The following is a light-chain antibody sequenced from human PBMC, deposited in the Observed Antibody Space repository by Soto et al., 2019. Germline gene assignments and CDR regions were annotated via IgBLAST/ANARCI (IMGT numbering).Light chain of an antibody. CDR1: SSDVGSYNL. CDR3: SSYGGAVV. Sequence: QSALTQPASVSGSPGQSITISCTGTSSDVGSYNLVSWYQHHPGKAPKLMIYEGSKRPSGVSNRFSGSKSGNTASLTISGLQAEDEADYYCSSYGGAVVFGGGTKVTVL. V-gene: IGLV2-23*01. J-gene: IGLJ2*01. CDR2: EGS.